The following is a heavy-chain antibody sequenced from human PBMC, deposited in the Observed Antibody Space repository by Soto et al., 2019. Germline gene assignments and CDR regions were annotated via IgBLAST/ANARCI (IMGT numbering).Heavy chain of an antibody. J-gene: IGHJ4*02. Sequence: QVQLVQSEAEVKKPGASVKVSCKASGYTFTSYAISWVRQAPGQGLEWMGWISAYNGNTNNAQKLQGRVTMNADTSTSTAYRELRSLRSDDTAVYYCARDAPPEDYWGQGTLVTVSS. V-gene: IGHV1-18*01. CDR3: ARDAPPEDY. CDR2: ISAYNGNT. CDR1: GYTFTSYA.